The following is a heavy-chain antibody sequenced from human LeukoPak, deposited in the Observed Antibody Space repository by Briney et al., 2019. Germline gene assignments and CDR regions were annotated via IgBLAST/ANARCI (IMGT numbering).Heavy chain of an antibody. CDR1: GFTFSSSW. CDR3: ARDFGTLRLGVY. CDR2: IKTDGSTT. Sequence: GGSLRLSCAVSGFTFSSSWMHWVRQAPGKGLVWVSHIKTDGSTTAYADSVKGRFTISRDNSKNTLYLQMNSLRAEDTAVYYCARDFGTLRLGVYWGQGTLVTVSS. J-gene: IGHJ4*02. V-gene: IGHV3-74*01. D-gene: IGHD3-16*01.